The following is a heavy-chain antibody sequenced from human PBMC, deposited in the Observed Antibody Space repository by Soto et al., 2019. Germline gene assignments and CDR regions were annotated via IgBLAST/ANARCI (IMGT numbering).Heavy chain of an antibody. CDR1: GFTFRSYH. Sequence: PGGSLRLSCAASGFTFRSYHMHWVRQAPGKGLEWVSSIKYDESSKSYADSVRGRFTISRDNAKNTLYLQMNSLRAEDTAVYYCASLSGNGGYWGQGTQVTVS. J-gene: IGHJ4*02. CDR3: ASLSGNGGY. CDR2: IKYDESSK. D-gene: IGHD5-12*01. V-gene: IGHV3-30-3*01.